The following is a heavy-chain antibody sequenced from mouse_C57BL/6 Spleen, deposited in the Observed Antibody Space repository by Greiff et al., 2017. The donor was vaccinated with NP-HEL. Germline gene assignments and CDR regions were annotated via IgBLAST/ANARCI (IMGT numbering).Heavy chain of an antibody. D-gene: IGHD2-1*01. V-gene: IGHV1-80*01. CDR3: ARGGGNSRAMDY. CDR2: IYPGDGDT. Sequence: VQLQQSGAELVKPGASVKISCKASGYAFSSYWMNWVKQRPGKGLEWIGQIYPGDGDTNYNGKFKGKATLTADKSSSTAYMQLSSLTSEDSAVYFCARGGGNSRAMDYWGQGTSVTVSS. CDR1: GYAFSSYW. J-gene: IGHJ4*01.